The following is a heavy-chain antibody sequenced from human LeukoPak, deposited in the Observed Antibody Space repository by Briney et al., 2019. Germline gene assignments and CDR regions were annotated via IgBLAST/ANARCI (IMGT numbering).Heavy chain of an antibody. J-gene: IGHJ3*02. CDR3: AREGSDRDAFDI. V-gene: IGHV4-31*03. CDR2: IYYSGST. D-gene: IGHD2-21*02. CDR1: GGSISSGGYY. Sequence: SETLSLTCTVSGGSISSGGYYWSWIRQHPGKGLEWIGYIYYSGSTYYNPSLKSRVTISVDTSKNQFSLKLSSVTAADTAVYYCAREGSDRDAFDIWGQGTMVTASS.